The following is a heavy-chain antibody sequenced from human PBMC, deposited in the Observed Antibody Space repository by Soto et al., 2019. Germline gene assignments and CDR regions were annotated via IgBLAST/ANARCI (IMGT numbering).Heavy chain of an antibody. CDR3: AKLAGYCSGNSCHGDYAMDV. J-gene: IGHJ6*02. D-gene: IGHD2-2*01. CDR1: SGSISSTIYS. Sequence: PSETLSLTCTVSSGSISSTIYSWDWIRQPPGKGLEWIGSIFYSGSTYYNPSLKSRVTISVDTSKNQFSLKLSSVTAADTAVYYCAKLAGYCSGNSCHGDYAMDVWGQGTTVTVSS. V-gene: IGHV4-39*01. CDR2: IFYSGST.